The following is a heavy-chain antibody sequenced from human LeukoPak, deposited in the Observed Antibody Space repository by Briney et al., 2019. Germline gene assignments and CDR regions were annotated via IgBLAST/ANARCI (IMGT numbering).Heavy chain of an antibody. CDR1: GYTFSSYC. CDR2: INTNNGDT. V-gene: IGHV1-2*02. J-gene: IGHJ4*02. D-gene: IGHD1-7*01. CDR3: ARFLIGTKFYFDY. Sequence: ASLKLSCTASGYTFSSYCIHWVRQAPGHGLEWMGFINTNNGDTVYANCFQGRFTMTRDTSISTPYMELSRLSFGDTAVYYCARFLIGTKFYFDYWGQGNLVTVSS.